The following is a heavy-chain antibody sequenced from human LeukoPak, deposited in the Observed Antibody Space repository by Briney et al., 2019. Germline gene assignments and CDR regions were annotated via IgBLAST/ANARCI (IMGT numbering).Heavy chain of an antibody. V-gene: IGHV3-23*01. CDR3: AKRAPLIDIVVVPAATEYYYYGMDV. D-gene: IGHD2-2*01. CDR1: GFTFSSYA. CDR2: ISGSGGST. Sequence: GGSLRLSCAASGFTFSSYAMSWVRQAPGKGLEWVSAISGSGGSTYYADSVKGRFTISRDNSKNTLYLQMNSLRAEDTAVYYCAKRAPLIDIVVVPAATEYYYYGMDVWGQGTTVTVSS. J-gene: IGHJ6*02.